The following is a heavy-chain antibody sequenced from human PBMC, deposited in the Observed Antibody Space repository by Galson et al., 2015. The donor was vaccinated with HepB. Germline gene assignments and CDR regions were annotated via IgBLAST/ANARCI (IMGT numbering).Heavy chain of an antibody. CDR1: GGSVSGYY. V-gene: IGHV4-59*08. CDR3: ARHDEIPVFTNGMDV. D-gene: IGHD2-2*01. J-gene: IGHJ6*04. CDR2: IFYSGPT. Sequence: ETLSLTCIVSGGSVSGYYWSWIRQPPGTGLEWIGYIFYSGPTLYSPSLKSRVAISVDTYQNQFSLSLSFVTAADTAVYYCARHDEIPVFTNGMDVWGEGATVAVSS.